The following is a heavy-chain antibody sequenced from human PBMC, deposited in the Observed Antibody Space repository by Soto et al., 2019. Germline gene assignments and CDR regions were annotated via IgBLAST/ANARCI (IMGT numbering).Heavy chain of an antibody. Sequence: GESLKISCKGSGYMFSSYWIGWVRQMPGKGLEWLGSIYPGDSDTRYNPSFEGQVTMSTDKSITTAFLQWSSLKASDTALYYCARVSSGWPAAYDYWGQGTQVTVS. D-gene: IGHD3-22*01. CDR2: IYPGDSDT. CDR1: GYMFSSYW. V-gene: IGHV5-51*01. CDR3: ARVSSGWPAAYDY. J-gene: IGHJ4*02.